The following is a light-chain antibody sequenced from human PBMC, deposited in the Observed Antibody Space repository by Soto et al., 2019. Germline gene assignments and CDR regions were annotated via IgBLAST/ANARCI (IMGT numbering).Light chain of an antibody. CDR2: ASS. V-gene: IGKV1-8*01. CDR1: QEISPF. CDR3: QQYYQYPRT. Sequence: AIRVTQSPSSISASTGDRVTITCRASQEISPFLAWYQQRPGKAPNLLLYASSTLKSGVPSRFSVSGSRTDFTLTITNLQSEDSATYFCQQYYQYPRTFGQGTKVEIK. J-gene: IGKJ1*01.